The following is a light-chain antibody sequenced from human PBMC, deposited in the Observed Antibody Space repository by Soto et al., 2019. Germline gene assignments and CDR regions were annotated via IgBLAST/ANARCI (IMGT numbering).Light chain of an antibody. CDR2: DVS. CDR3: HQYSNTFRT. Sequence: EIVLTPSPGTLSLSPGERATLSCRASQSVSSAYLAWYQQKPGQAPRLLIYDVSSRATGIPDRFSGSGSGTEFTLTISNLQAEDSAVYHCHQYSNTFRTFGQGTKVDIK. V-gene: IGKV3D-20*02. J-gene: IGKJ1*01. CDR1: QSVSSAY.